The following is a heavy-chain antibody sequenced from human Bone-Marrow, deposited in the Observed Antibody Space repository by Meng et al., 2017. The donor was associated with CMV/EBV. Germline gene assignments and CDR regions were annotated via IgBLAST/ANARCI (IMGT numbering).Heavy chain of an antibody. J-gene: IGHJ5*02. Sequence: GESLKISCAASGFTFSTYSMNWVRQAPGKGLEWVSSISDSSSYIKYADSVRGRFIISRDNVKNSLSLQMNSLRAEDTAVYYCARSGYDSSGYYAGWFGPWGQGNLVTVSS. CDR3: ARSGYDSSGYYAGWFGP. CDR2: ISDSSSYI. V-gene: IGHV3-21*06. CDR1: GFTFSTYS. D-gene: IGHD3-22*01.